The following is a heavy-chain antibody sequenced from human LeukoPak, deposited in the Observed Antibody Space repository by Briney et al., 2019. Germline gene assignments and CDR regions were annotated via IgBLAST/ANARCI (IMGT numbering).Heavy chain of an antibody. Sequence: PSETLSLTCTVSGGSISGYYWSWIRQPAGKGLEWIGRIYTSGSTNYNPSLKSRVTMSVDTSKNQFSLKLSSVTAADTAVYYYARDLSCGSTSCSLFDYWGQGTLVTVSS. V-gene: IGHV4-4*07. CDR2: IYTSGST. CDR3: ARDLSCGSTSCSLFDY. D-gene: IGHD2-2*01. CDR1: GGSISGYY. J-gene: IGHJ4*02.